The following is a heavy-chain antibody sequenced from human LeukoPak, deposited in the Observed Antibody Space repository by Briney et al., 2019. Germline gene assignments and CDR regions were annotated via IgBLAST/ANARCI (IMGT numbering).Heavy chain of an antibody. CDR1: GFTFSSYW. CDR2: INQDGSEK. Sequence: PGGSQRLSCAASGFTFSSYWMSWVRQAPGNGLEWVANINQDGSEKYYVDSVKGRFTISRDNAKNSLYLQMNSLRAEDTAVYYCARAPEGSGSSYYFDYWGQGTLVTVSS. V-gene: IGHV3-7*01. CDR3: ARAPEGSGSSYYFDY. D-gene: IGHD3-10*01. J-gene: IGHJ4*02.